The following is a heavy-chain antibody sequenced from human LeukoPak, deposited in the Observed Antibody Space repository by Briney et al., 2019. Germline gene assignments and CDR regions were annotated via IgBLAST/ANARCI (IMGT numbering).Heavy chain of an antibody. CDR3: ARIDAHYGDLYRGAFDI. D-gene: IGHD4-17*01. J-gene: IGHJ3*02. CDR2: IKQDGSEK. CDR1: GFTFSSYW. Sequence: GGSLRLSCAASGFTFSSYWMSWDRQAPGKGREWVAYIKQDGSEKYYVDSVKGRFTISRDNAKNSLYLQMNSLRAEDTAVYYCARIDAHYGDLYRGAFDIWGQGTMVTVSS. V-gene: IGHV3-7*01.